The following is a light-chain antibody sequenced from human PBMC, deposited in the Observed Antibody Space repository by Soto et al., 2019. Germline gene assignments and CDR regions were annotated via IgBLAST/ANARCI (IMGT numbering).Light chain of an antibody. J-gene: IGKJ2*01. CDR3: QQYSYAPHT. Sequence: EIVLTQSPGTLSLSPGERATLSCRASQSVSSSYLAWYQQKPGQAPRLLIYGASSRSTGIPDRFRGSGTWTDFTLTIRRLEPEDCGVYACQQYSYAPHTFGLGTKVEIQ. V-gene: IGKV3-20*01. CDR1: QSVSSSY. CDR2: GAS.